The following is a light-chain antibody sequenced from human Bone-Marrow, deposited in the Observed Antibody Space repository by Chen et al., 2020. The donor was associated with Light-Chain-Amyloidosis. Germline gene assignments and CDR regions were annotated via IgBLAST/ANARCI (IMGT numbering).Light chain of an antibody. CDR3: SSYTITNALV. V-gene: IGLV2-14*01. CDR1: STYVGGDNH. Sequence: QSALTQPDSASGSPGQAITISCTGTSTYVGGDNHVSWYQQPPDKAPKHMIYEVTSRPSWVPDRFSGSKSDYTASLTISGLQTEDEADYFCSSYTITNALVFVSGTRVTVL. CDR2: EVT. J-gene: IGLJ1*01.